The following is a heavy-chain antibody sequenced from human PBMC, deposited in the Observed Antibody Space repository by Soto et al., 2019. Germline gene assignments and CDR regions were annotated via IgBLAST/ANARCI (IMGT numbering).Heavy chain of an antibody. V-gene: IGHV3-11*06. CDR3: ASSLIGKWPEY. D-gene: IGHD3-10*01. CDR1: GFSFSDYY. CDR2: ISGSSRYK. J-gene: IGHJ4*02. Sequence: GGPLRLSFAASGFSFSDYYLSWIRQAPLKGLEWVSYISGSSRYKNYADSVKVQFTISRDNAKSSMYLQMNGLRAEETAVYYCASSLIGKWPEYWGQGTLVTVSS.